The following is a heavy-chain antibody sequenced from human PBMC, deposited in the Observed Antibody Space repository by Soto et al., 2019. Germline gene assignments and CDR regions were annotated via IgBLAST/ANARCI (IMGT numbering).Heavy chain of an antibody. CDR2: TYYRSKWYN. Sequence: SQTLSLTCAISGDSVSSNSAAWNWIRQSPSRGLEWLGRTYYRSKWYNDYAVSVKSRITINPDTSKNQFSLQLNSVTPEDTAVYYCARPHDRIAARGPNWFDPWGQGTLVTVSS. J-gene: IGHJ5*02. V-gene: IGHV6-1*01. CDR3: ARPHDRIAARGPNWFDP. CDR1: GDSVSSNSAA. D-gene: IGHD6-6*01.